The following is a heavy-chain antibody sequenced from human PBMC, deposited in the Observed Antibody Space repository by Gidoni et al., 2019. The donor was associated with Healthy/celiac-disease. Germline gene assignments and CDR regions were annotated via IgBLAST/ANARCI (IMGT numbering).Heavy chain of an antibody. J-gene: IGHJ6*03. Sequence: EVQLVESGGGLVQPGRSRRLPCAASGFPFDDYAMHWVRQAPGKGLEWVSGISWKSGSIGYADSVKGRFTISRDNAKNSLYLQMNSLRAEDTALYYCAKDGGGQDYMDVWGKGTTVTVSS. CDR3: AKDGGGQDYMDV. V-gene: IGHV3-9*01. CDR2: ISWKSGSI. D-gene: IGHD3-16*01. CDR1: GFPFDDYA.